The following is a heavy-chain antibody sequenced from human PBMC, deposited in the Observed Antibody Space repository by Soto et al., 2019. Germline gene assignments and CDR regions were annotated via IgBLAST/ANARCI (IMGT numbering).Heavy chain of an antibody. V-gene: IGHV3-21*01. J-gene: IGHJ4*02. CDR2: ISSSANYR. D-gene: IGHD7-27*01. CDR1: GFTFSNYI. Sequence: GGSLRLSCAASGFTFSNYIMNWVRQAPGKGLEWVSSISSSANYRYYADSVKGRFTISRDNAKSSLYLQMNSLRVEDTAVYYCARDGRDPAGDEIDYWGQGTLVTVSS. CDR3: ARDGRDPAGDEIDY.